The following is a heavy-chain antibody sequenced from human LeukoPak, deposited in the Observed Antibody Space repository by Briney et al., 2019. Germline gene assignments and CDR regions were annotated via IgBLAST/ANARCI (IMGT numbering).Heavy chain of an antibody. CDR1: GGSISSYY. D-gene: IGHD5-24*01. Sequence: SETLSLTCTVSGGSISSYYWSWIRQPPGKGLEWIGYIYYSGSSYYNPSLRSRVTISVDTSKNHFSLKLSSVTAADTAVYYCARNRDGYNSFDYWGQGTLVTVSS. CDR3: ARNRDGYNSFDY. V-gene: IGHV4-59*12. J-gene: IGHJ4*02. CDR2: IYYSGSS.